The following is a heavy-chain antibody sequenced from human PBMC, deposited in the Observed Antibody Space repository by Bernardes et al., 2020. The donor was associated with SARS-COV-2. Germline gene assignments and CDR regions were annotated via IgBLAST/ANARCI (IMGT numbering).Heavy chain of an antibody. Sequence: LRLSCAASGITFSSYAMSWVRQAPGKGLEWVSMISGSGDITYNADSVKGRFTISRDNSKNTLYLQINSLRAEDTAVYYCGKHRTYSGYDSSTDYWGQGTRVTVSS. J-gene: IGHJ4*02. CDR3: GKHRTYSGYDSSTDY. V-gene: IGHV3-23*01. CDR2: ISGSGDIT. CDR1: GITFSSYA. D-gene: IGHD5-12*01.